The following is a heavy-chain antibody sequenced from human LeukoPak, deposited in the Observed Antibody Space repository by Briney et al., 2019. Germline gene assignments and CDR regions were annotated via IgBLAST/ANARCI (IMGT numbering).Heavy chain of an antibody. CDR3: ARDRAGTQDWVEFDP. CDR2: IRDSGET. J-gene: IGHJ5*01. Sequence: GGSLRLSCAGSGFSVSNYYMSWVRQAPGKGLEWVSLIRDSGETFYADSVKGRFTISRDNSKNTMYLQMNRLRVEDTAVYFCARDRAGTQDWVEFDPWGQGTLVNVSS. V-gene: IGHV3-66*03. CDR1: GFSVSNYY. D-gene: IGHD3-10*01.